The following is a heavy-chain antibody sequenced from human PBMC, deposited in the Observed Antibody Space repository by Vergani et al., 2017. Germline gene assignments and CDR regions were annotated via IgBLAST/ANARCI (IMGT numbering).Heavy chain of an antibody. CDR1: GYTFSSYG. CDR3: AREGIAAVGTTLLFDY. CDR2: IWYDGSNK. J-gene: IGHJ4*02. Sequence: QVQLVESGGGVVQPGRSLRLSCAASGYTFSSYGMHWVRHAPGKGLEWVAVIWYDGSNKYYADSVKGRFTISRDNSKNTLYVQMNSLRAEDTAVYYCAREGIAAVGTTLLFDYWGQGTLVTVSS. D-gene: IGHD6-13*01. V-gene: IGHV3-33*01.